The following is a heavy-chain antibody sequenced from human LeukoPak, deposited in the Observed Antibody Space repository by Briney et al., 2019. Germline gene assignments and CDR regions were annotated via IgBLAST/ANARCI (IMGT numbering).Heavy chain of an antibody. J-gene: IGHJ4*02. V-gene: IGHV1-69*05. CDR2: IIPIFGTA. CDR3: ARAKEVSGTTFDY. CDR1: GGTFSSYA. D-gene: IGHD1-1*01. Sequence: ASVKVSCKASGGTFSSYAISWVRQAPGQGLEWVGGIIPIFGTANYAQKFQGRVTITTDESTSTAYMELRSLRSDDTAVYYYARAKEVSGTTFDYWGQGTLVTVSS.